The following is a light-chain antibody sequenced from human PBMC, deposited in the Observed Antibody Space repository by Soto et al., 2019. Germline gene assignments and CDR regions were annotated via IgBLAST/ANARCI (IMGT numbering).Light chain of an antibody. CDR1: QSIGGNF. CDR2: GAS. J-gene: IGKJ2*02. V-gene: IGKV3-20*01. Sequence: EIVLTQSPGTLSLSPGEGATLSCRASQSIGGNFLAWYQQRRGQAPRLLIHGASNRATGIPDRFSGSGSGTDFTLTITRLEPEDFATYYCQQSYSTPRTFGQGTKLEIK. CDR3: QQSYSTPRT.